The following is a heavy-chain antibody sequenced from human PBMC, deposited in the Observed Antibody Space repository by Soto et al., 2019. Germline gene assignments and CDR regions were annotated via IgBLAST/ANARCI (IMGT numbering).Heavy chain of an antibody. Sequence: VGSLRLSCAASGFAFSNYAMHWVRQAPGKGLEWVSSISTSIDATYYADSVKGRFTISRDDSKNTLYLQMNSLRAEDSAVYYCAKDRTVAARNFDYWGQGTQVTVSS. CDR3: AKDRTVAARNFDY. CDR1: GFAFSNYA. V-gene: IGHV3-23*01. CDR2: ISTSIDAT. J-gene: IGHJ4*02. D-gene: IGHD6-6*01.